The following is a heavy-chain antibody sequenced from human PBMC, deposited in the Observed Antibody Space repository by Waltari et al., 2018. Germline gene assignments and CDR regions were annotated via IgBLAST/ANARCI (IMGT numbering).Heavy chain of an antibody. V-gene: IGHV4-38-2*02. Sequence: QVQLQESGPGLVKPSETLSLTCTVSGYSISSGYYWGWIRQPPGKGLEWIGCIYHSGGPYYTPSLKSRVTISVDTSKTQFSLKLSSVTAADTDVYYCARVKVGASLRGGYYYYYYMDVWGKGTTVTVSS. CDR2: IYHSGGP. CDR3: ARVKVGASLRGGYYYYYYMDV. CDR1: GYSISSGYY. J-gene: IGHJ6*03. D-gene: IGHD1-26*01.